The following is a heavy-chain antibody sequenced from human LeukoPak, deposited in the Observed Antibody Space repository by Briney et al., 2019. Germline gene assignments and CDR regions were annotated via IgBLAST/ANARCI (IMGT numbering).Heavy chain of an antibody. V-gene: IGHV4-59*01. J-gene: IGHJ5*02. CDR1: GGSISSYY. Sequence: SETLSLTCTVSGGSISSYYWSWIRQPPGKGLEWLGYIYYSGSTNYNPSLKSRVTISVDTSKNQFSLKLSSVTAADTAVYYCAREGLGYCSGGSCYNNWFDPWGQGTLVTVSS. CDR2: IYYSGST. CDR3: AREGLGYCSGGSCYNNWFDP. D-gene: IGHD2-15*01.